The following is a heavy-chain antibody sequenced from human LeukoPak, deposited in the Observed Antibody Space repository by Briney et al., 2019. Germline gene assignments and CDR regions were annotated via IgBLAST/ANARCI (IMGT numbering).Heavy chain of an antibody. CDR1: GDSISSGSCY. V-gene: IGHV4-39*07. Sequence: SETLSLTCTVSGDSISSGSCYWGWVRQPPGKGLEYIGIIYYSGSTYYNPSLESRVTISVDTSKNQFSLKLSSVTAADTAVYYCARELSKVYGMDVWGQGTTVTVSS. J-gene: IGHJ6*02. D-gene: IGHD4-11*01. CDR3: ARELSKVYGMDV. CDR2: IYYSGST.